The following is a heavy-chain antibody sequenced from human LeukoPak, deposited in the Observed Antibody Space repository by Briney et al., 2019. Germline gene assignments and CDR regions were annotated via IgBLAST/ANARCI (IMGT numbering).Heavy chain of an antibody. CDR1: GGSLSGPAYY. V-gene: IGHV4-39*01. Sequence: SETLSLTCTVSGGSLSGPAYYWDWIRQPPGKGLEWIASIYNSGSTYYNPSLNSRVTISVDTSKNQFSLRLSSVTAADTAVYYCARQLTDASGSLGWFDPWGQGTLVTVSS. D-gene: IGHD3-10*01. CDR3: ARQLTDASGSLGWFDP. J-gene: IGHJ5*02. CDR2: IYNSGST.